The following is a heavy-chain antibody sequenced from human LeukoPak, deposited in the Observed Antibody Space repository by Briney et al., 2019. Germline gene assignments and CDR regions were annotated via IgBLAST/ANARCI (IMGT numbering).Heavy chain of an antibody. CDR3: AREITTHASFDY. D-gene: IGHD3-3*01. J-gene: IGHJ4*02. CDR2: IWYDGSNK. CDR1: GFTFSSYG. Sequence: PGGSLRLSCAASGFTFSSYGMHWVSQAPGKGLEWVAVIWYDGSNKYYADSVKGRFTISRDNSKNTLYLQMNSLRAEDTAVYYCAREITTHASFDYWGQGTLVTVSS. V-gene: IGHV3-33*01.